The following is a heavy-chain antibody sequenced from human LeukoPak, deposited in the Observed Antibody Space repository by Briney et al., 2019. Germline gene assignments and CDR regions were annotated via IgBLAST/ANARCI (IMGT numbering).Heavy chain of an antibody. CDR2: IKQGGSEK. CDR3: AELGITMIGGV. J-gene: IGHJ6*04. V-gene: IGHV3-7*01. Sequence: GGSLRLSCAASGFIFSSNCMSWVRQAPGKGLEWVAKIKQGGSEKYYVDSVKGRFTICRDNAKNSLYLQMNSLRAEDTAVYYCAELGITMIGGVWGKGTTVTISS. D-gene: IGHD3-10*02. CDR1: GFIFSSNC.